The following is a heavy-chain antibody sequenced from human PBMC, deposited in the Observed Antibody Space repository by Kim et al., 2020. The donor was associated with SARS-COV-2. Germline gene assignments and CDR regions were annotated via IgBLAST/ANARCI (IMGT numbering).Heavy chain of an antibody. CDR3: ERAKLDQGVFYYYDYMDV. Sequence: ASVKVSCKASGYTFTSYDINWVRQATGQGLEWMGWMNPNSGNTGYAQKFQGRATMTRNTSISTAYMELSSLRSEDTAVYYCERAKLDQGVFYYYDYMDVWGQGTTVTVSS. V-gene: IGHV1-8*01. D-gene: IGHD3-10*01. CDR1: GYTFTSYD. J-gene: IGHJ6*03. CDR2: MNPNSGNT.